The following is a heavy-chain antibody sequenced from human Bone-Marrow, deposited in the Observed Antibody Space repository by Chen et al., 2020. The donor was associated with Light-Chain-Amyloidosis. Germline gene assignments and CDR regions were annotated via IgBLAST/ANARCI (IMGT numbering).Heavy chain of an antibody. CDR2: VHSNGDT. CDR1: GGSFSGYY. D-gene: IGHD3-3*01. J-gene: IGHJ4*02. CDR3: ARADYYDTSGTFFFDS. Sequence: QVHLQQGDAGLVKPAETLSLTCAVYGGSFSGYYWNWIRQSPGKGLEWISKVHSNGDTYYSPSLKSRVTISLDKSTNRFSLNLRSVAAADTGVYYCARADYYDTSGTFFFDSWSQGNLVTVSS. V-gene: IGHV4-34*07.